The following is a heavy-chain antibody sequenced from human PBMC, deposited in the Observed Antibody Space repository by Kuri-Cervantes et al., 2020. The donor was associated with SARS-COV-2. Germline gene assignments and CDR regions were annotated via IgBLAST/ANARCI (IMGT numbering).Heavy chain of an antibody. V-gene: IGHV4-34*01. J-gene: IGHJ4*02. CDR2: IHYSGST. CDR3: ARLAPYDSSGYYDFDY. CDR1: GGSFSGYY. D-gene: IGHD3-22*01. Sequence: ESLKISCAVYGGSFSGYYWSWIRQPPGKGLEWIGSIHYSGSTSYNPSLKNRVTISVDTSKNQLSLKLSSVTAADTAVYYCARLAPYDSSGYYDFDYWGQGTLVTVSS.